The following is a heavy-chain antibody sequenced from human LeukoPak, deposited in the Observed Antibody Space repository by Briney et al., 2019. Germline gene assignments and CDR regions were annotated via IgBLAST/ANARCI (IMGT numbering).Heavy chain of an antibody. D-gene: IGHD2-2*01. Sequence: TSQTLSLTCAVSGGSISSGGYSWSWIRQPPGKGLEWIGYICHSGSTYYNPSLKSRVTISVDRSKNQFSLKLSSVTAADTAVYYCARVKRVPAAQEADAFDIWGQGTMVTVSS. CDR1: GGSISSGGYS. V-gene: IGHV4-30-2*01. J-gene: IGHJ3*02. CDR2: ICHSGST. CDR3: ARVKRVPAAQEADAFDI.